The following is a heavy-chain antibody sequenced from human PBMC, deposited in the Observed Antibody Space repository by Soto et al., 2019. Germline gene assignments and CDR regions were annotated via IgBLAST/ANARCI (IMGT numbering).Heavy chain of an antibody. J-gene: IGHJ6*02. V-gene: IGHV1-46*01. CDR3: ARVEGGWDGDDYYGMDV. CDR1: GYTFTSYY. D-gene: IGHD4-17*01. Sequence: QVQLVQSGAEVKKPGASVKVSCKASGYTFTSYYMHWVRQAPGQGLEWMGIINPSGGSTSYAQKFQGRVTMTRDTSTSTVYMELSSLRSEDTAVYYCARVEGGWDGDDYYGMDVWGQGTTVTVSS. CDR2: INPSGGST.